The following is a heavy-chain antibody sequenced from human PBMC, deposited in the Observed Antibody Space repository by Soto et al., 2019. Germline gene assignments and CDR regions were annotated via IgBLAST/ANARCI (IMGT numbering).Heavy chain of an antibody. D-gene: IGHD6-13*01. Sequence: GASLKISCKGSGYSFTSYWIGWVRQMPGKGLEWMGIIYPGDSDTRYSPSFQGQVTISADKSISTAYLQWSSLKASDTAMYYCARVEYSSSWYDEPYYYGMDVWGQGTTVTVSS. CDR3: ARVEYSSSWYDEPYYYGMDV. V-gene: IGHV5-51*01. CDR1: GYSFTSYW. J-gene: IGHJ6*02. CDR2: IYPGDSDT.